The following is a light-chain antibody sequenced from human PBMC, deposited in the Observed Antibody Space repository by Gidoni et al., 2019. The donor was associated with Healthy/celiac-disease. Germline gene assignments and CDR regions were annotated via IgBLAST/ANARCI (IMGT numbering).Light chain of an antibody. CDR1: KLEDKY. V-gene: IGLV3-1*01. Sequence: SYELTHAPSVSVSPGQTATITCSGDKLEDKYVCWYKVKPGQSPVLVIYQDTKRPSGIPERFSASNSGNTATLTVSGTQAMDEADYFCQAWDSSTAVFGTGTKVTVL. CDR3: QAWDSSTAV. CDR2: QDT. J-gene: IGLJ1*01.